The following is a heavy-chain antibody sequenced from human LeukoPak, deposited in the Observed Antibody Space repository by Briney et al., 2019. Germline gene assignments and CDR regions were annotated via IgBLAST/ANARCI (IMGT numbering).Heavy chain of an antibody. Sequence: PGGPLSLSCAASGFTFSSYAMSWVRQVPGKGLEWVSAISGSGGSTYYADSVKGRFTISRDNSKNTLYLQMNSLRAEDTAVYYCAKGLGNFQHWGQGTLVTVSS. J-gene: IGHJ1*01. D-gene: IGHD1-14*01. CDR1: GFTFSSYA. V-gene: IGHV3-23*01. CDR3: AKGLGNFQH. CDR2: ISGSGGST.